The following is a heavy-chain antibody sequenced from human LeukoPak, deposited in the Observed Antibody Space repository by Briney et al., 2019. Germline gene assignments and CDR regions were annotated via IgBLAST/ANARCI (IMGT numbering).Heavy chain of an antibody. J-gene: IGHJ4*01. CDR2: MNPNSGNT. CDR3: ARTLNYYDSSGYYGFDY. D-gene: IGHD3-22*01. V-gene: IGHV1-8*02. CDR1: GYTFTSYG. Sequence: ASVKVSCKASGYTFTSYGISWVRQATGQGLEWMGWMNPNSGNTGYAQKFQGRVTMTRNTSISTAYMELSSLRSEDTAVYYCARTLNYYDSSGYYGFDYWGQEPWSPSPQ.